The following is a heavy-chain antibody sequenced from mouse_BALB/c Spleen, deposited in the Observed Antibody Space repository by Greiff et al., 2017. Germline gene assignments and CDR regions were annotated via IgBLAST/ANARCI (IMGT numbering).Heavy chain of an antibody. J-gene: IGHJ2*01. Sequence: EVKLQESGPGLVKPSQSLSLTCTVTGYSITSDYAWNWIRQFPGNKLEWMGYISYSGSTSYNPSLKSRISITRDTSKNQFFLQLNSVTTEDTATYYCARWGYYYFDYWGQGTTLTVSS. CDR1: GYSITSDYA. CDR2: ISYSGST. V-gene: IGHV3-2*02. CDR3: ARWGYYYFDY. D-gene: IGHD2-3*01.